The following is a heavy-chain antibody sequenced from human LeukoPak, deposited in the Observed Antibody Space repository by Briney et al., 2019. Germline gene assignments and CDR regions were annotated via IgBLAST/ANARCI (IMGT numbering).Heavy chain of an antibody. CDR1: GYRFTGYY. J-gene: IGHJ3*02. V-gene: IGHV1-18*04. CDR3: ARGLLLDAFDI. CDR2: ISAYNGNT. D-gene: IGHD3-22*01. Sequence: ASVKVSCKASGYRFTGYYIHWARQAPGQGLEWMGWISAYNGNTNYAQKLQGRVTMTTDTSTSTAYMELRSLRSDDTAVYYCARGLLLDAFDIWGQGTMVTVSS.